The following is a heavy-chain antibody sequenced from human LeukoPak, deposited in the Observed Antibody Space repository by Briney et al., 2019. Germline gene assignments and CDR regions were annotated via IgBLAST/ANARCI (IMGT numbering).Heavy chain of an antibody. CDR1: GGSFSGYY. Sequence: SETLSLTCAVYGGSFSGYYWSWIRQPPGKGLEWIGEINHSGSTNYNPYLKSRVTISVDTSKNQFSLKLSSVTAADTAVYYCARGGTIFGVVIPRAIDYWGQGTLVTVSS. J-gene: IGHJ4*02. V-gene: IGHV4-34*01. CDR3: ARGGTIFGVVIPRAIDY. D-gene: IGHD3-3*01. CDR2: INHSGST.